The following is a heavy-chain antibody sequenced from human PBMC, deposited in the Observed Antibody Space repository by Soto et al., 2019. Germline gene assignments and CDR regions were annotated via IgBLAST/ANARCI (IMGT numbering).Heavy chain of an antibody. V-gene: IGHV3-74*01. CDR2: INSDGSST. CDR3: ASLDRFAGLDY. CDR1: GFTFSSYW. D-gene: IGHD3-16*01. J-gene: IGHJ4*02. Sequence: EVQLVESGGGLVQPGGSLRLSCAASGFTFSSYWMHWVRQAPGKGLVWVSRINSDGSSTSYADSVKGRFTISRDNAKNPLYLQMNSLRAEDTAVYYCASLDRFAGLDYWGQGTLVTVSS.